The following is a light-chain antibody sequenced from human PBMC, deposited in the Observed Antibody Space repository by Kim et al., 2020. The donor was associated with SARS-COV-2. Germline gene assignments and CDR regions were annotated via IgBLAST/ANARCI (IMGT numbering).Light chain of an antibody. V-gene: IGKV3D-15*01. CDR2: GAT. CDR1: QSVKTK. J-gene: IGKJ1*01. Sequence: VRPGERATITCRARQSVKTKLAGNQQKGGRPPRILIYGATTRATGVPDRFRGSGSGTDFTLTISSVQSEDFEVYYCQQYHDWAETFGQGTKVDIK. CDR3: QQYHDWAET.